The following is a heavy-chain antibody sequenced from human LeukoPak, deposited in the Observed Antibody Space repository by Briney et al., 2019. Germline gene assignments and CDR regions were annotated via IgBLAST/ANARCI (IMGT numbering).Heavy chain of an antibody. Sequence: GGSLRLSCAASGFTFSSYGMHWVRQAPGKGLEWVAVIWYDGSNKYYADSVEGRFTISRDNPKNTLYLQMNSLRAEDTAVYYCATLTGTRSWYSDYWGQGTLVTVSS. CDR3: ATLTGTRSWYSDY. V-gene: IGHV3-33*01. CDR1: GFTFSSYG. D-gene: IGHD6-13*01. J-gene: IGHJ4*02. CDR2: IWYDGSNK.